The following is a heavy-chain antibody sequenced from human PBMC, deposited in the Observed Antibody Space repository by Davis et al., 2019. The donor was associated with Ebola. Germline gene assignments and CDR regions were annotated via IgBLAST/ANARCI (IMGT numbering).Heavy chain of an antibody. CDR2: IYYSGST. V-gene: IGHV4-39*01. D-gene: IGHD2-8*02. Sequence: SETLSLTCTVSGGSISSSSYYWGWIRQPPGKGLEWIGSIYYSGSTYYNPSLKSRVTISVDTSKNQFSLKLSSVTAADTAVYYCARHKRDIVLVVYAPQWYYYYGMDVWGQGTTVTVSS. CDR3: ARHKRDIVLVVYAPQWYYYYGMDV. CDR1: GGSISSSSYY. J-gene: IGHJ6*02.